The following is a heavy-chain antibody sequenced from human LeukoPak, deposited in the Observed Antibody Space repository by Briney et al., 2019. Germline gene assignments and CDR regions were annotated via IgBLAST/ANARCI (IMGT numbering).Heavy chain of an antibody. D-gene: IGHD2-2*01. CDR3: TRDQRKYCSRTTCFVFDI. J-gene: IGHJ3*02. V-gene: IGHV3-23*01. CDR2: ITGVGGTT. Sequence: GGSLRLSCAASGFTFDNYALNWVRQAPGKGLEWVSAITGVGGTTYYADSVKGRFTISRDNSKNTLYLQLNSLRAEDTAVYYCTRDQRKYCSRTTCFVFDIWGQGTVVSVSS. CDR1: GFTFDNYA.